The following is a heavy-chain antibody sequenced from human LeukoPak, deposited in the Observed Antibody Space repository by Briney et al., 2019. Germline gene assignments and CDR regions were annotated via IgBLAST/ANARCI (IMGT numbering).Heavy chain of an antibody. J-gene: IGHJ4*02. CDR3: AKDIYRGLDMATRPDY. CDR2: ISGDAGST. D-gene: IGHD5-24*01. CDR1: RFTFDEYA. V-gene: IGHV3-43*02. Sequence: PGGSLRLSCAASRFTFDEYAMHWVRQAPGKGLEWVSLISGDAGSTYYADSVKGRFTISRDDSKNSLYLQMNSLRTEDTAFYYCAKDIYRGLDMATRPDYWGQGTLVTVSS.